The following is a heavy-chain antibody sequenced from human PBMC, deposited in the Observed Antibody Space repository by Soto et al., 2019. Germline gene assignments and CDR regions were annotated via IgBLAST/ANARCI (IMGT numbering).Heavy chain of an antibody. CDR3: ARRLHMTTWTFHI. J-gene: IGHJ3*02. CDR2: IHYSGST. Sequence: QLQLQESGPGLVKPSETLSLTCPVHGGSISSSSYYWGSVRQPPGKALEWMGSIHYSGSTYYNPSLRSRVTGTVDTSSTQCSLKLISVTAADTAVYYCARRLHMTTWTFHISGEATMVTVSS. V-gene: IGHV4-39*01. CDR1: GGSISSSSYY. D-gene: IGHD4-17*01.